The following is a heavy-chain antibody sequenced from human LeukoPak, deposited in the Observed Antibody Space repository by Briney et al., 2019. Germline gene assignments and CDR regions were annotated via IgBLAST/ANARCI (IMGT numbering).Heavy chain of an antibody. CDR2: ISRDGSTI. CDR3: ARGAVGVVVPAAQARFDP. CDR1: GFSFDDYG. V-gene: IGHV3-43*02. J-gene: IGHJ5*02. Sequence: PGGSLRLSCAASGFSFDDYGMHWVRQAPGKGLEWVSLISRDGSTIHYADSVKGRFTISRDNKKNSLYLQMNSLRAEDTAVYYCARGAVGVVVPAAQARFDPWGQGTLVTVSS. D-gene: IGHD2-2*01.